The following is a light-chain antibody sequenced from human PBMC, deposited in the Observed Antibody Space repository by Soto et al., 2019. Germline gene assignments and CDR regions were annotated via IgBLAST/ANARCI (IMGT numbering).Light chain of an antibody. Sequence: AIQLTQSPSSLSASVGDRVTITCRASQGISSALAWYQQKPGKAPKLLIYDASSLKSGVPSRFSGSGSGTDFTLTISSLQPEDFATYYCQQFNSYPLTFGGGTKVEIK. J-gene: IGKJ4*01. CDR1: QGISSA. CDR3: QQFNSYPLT. V-gene: IGKV1-13*02. CDR2: DAS.